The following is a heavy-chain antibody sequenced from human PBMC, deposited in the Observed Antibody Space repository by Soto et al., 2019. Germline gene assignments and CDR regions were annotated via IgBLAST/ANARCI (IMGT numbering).Heavy chain of an antibody. Sequence: EVQLVESGGGLVKPGGSLRLSCAASGFSFSNYGRKWVRQAPGKGLEWVSSISSSSSYISYADSVKGRFTISRDNAKNSVYLQMNSLRAEDTAVYYCARSDCTSTSCYVVWFDPWGQGTLVTVSS. CDR2: ISSSSSYI. V-gene: IGHV3-21*01. CDR3: ARSDCTSTSCYVVWFDP. CDR1: GFSFSNYG. J-gene: IGHJ5*02. D-gene: IGHD2-2*01.